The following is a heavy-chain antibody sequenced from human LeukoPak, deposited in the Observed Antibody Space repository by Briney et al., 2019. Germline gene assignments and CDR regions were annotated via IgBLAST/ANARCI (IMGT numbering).Heavy chain of an antibody. V-gene: IGHV3-30-3*01. D-gene: IGHD6-19*01. CDR2: ISYDGSNK. Sequence: PGGSLRLSCAASGFTFSSYAMHWVRQAPGKGLEWVAIISYDGSNKYFADSVKGRFTISRDNSKNTLYLQMNSLTAEDTAVYYCARDGGWNFDYWGQGTLVTVSS. CDR1: GFTFSSYA. J-gene: IGHJ4*02. CDR3: ARDGGWNFDY.